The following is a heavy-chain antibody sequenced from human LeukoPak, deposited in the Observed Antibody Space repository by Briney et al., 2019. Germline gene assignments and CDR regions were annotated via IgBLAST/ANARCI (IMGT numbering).Heavy chain of an antibody. V-gene: IGHV4-59*01. J-gene: IGHJ5*02. CDR3: ARGMAAAGDPDWFDP. Sequence: PSETLSLTCTVSGCSISGFYWSWIRQPPGKGLEWIGYIHYSGNTNYNPSLKSRVTISVDTSKNQFSLNLNSVAAADTAVYYCARGMAAAGDPDWFDPWGQGALVTVSS. CDR1: GCSISGFY. D-gene: IGHD6-13*01. CDR2: IHYSGNT.